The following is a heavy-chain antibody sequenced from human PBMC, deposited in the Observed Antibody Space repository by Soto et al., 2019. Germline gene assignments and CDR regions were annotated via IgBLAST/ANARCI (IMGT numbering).Heavy chain of an antibody. J-gene: IGHJ4*02. CDR3: ARDTLSTVTLPH. D-gene: IGHD4-17*01. CDR2: VSPYNGDT. V-gene: IGHV1-18*04. CDR1: GYTFTTYG. Sequence: ASVKVSCKAFGYTFTTYGINWVRQAPGQGLEWMGWVSPYNGDTTYAQKVQGRVTMTTDTSTRTAYLELSRLRSDDTAVYYCARDTLSTVTLPHWGQGTLVTVSS.